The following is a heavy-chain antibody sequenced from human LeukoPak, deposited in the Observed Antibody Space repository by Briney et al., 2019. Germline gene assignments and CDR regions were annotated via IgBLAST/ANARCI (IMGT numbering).Heavy chain of an antibody. D-gene: IGHD4-23*01. CDR3: ARWAVAYNYYGMDV. J-gene: IGHJ6*02. CDR1: SGTFSGYY. Sequence: SETLSLTCAVYSGTFSGYYWSWVRQPPGKGLEWIGEIYDSGSTNYNPSLKSRVTISVDKSKNQFSLKLSSVTAADTAVYYCARWAVAYNYYGMDVWGQGTTVTVSS. V-gene: IGHV4-34*01. CDR2: IYDSGST.